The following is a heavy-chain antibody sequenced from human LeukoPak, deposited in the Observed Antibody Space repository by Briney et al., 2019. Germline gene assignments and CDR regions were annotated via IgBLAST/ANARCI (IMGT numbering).Heavy chain of an antibody. D-gene: IGHD6-19*01. CDR1: GGSISSYY. CDR3: ARSAKQWLVHRYYFDY. Sequence: SETLSLTCTVSGGSISSYYWSWIRQPPGKGLEWIGYIYYSGSTNYNPSLKSRVTISVDTSKNQFSLKLSSVTAADTAVYHCARSAKQWLVHRYYFDYWGQGTLVTVSS. CDR2: IYYSGST. J-gene: IGHJ4*02. V-gene: IGHV4-59*12.